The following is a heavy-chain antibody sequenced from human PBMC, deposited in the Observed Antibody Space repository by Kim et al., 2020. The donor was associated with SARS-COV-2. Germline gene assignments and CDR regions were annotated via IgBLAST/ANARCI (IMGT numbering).Heavy chain of an antibody. CDR2: IWDDGSNI. D-gene: IGHD2-2*01. Sequence: GGSLRLSCAASGFTFSSYGMNWVRQAPGKGLEWVSVIWDDGSNIYYADSVKGRFTISRDNSKNTLYLQMNSLRAEDTAVYYCAREGVVPAAGWFDPWGKGTLVTVSS. V-gene: IGHV3-33*01. CDR3: AREGVVPAAGWFDP. CDR1: GFTFSSYG. J-gene: IGHJ5*02.